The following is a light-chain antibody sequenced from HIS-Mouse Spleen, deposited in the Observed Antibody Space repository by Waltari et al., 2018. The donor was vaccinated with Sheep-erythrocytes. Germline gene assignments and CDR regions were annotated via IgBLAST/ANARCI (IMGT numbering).Light chain of an antibody. CDR1: SRDVGSYNL. V-gene: IGLV2-23*01. J-gene: IGLJ3*02. CDR3: CSYAGSSTPWV. Sequence: QSALTQPASVSGSPGQSITISCTGTSRDVGSYNLFSSYQQHPGKAPKLMIYEGSKRPSGVSNRFSGSKSGNTASLTISGLQAEDEADYYCCSYAGSSTPWVFGGGTKLTVL. CDR2: EGS.